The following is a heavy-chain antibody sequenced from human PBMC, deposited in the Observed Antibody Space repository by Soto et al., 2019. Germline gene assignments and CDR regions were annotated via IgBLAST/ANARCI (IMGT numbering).Heavy chain of an antibody. Sequence: SGPTLVNPTQTLTLTCTFSGFSLSTTAMRVSWVRQAPGKALEWLARIDWDGDRFYSTSLKTRLTISKDTSKTQVVLIMTNMNPVETATYDCARDIAVAGFDYWGQGTLVTVSS. J-gene: IGHJ4*02. CDR3: ARDIAVAGFDY. CDR2: IDWDGDR. V-gene: IGHV2-70*04. D-gene: IGHD6-13*01. CDR1: GFSLSTTAMR.